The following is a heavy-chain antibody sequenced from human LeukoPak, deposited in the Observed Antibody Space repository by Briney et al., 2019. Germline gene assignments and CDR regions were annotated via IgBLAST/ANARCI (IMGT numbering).Heavy chain of an antibody. CDR3: AKEHSSSWYLIGWFDP. Sequence: GRSLRLSCAASGFTFDGYAMHWVRQAPGKGLEWVSGISWNRGSIGYADSVKGRFTISRDNAKNSLYLQMNSLRAEDTALYYCAKEHSSSWYLIGWFDPWGQGTLVTVSS. J-gene: IGHJ5*02. CDR1: GFTFDGYA. V-gene: IGHV3-9*01. D-gene: IGHD6-13*01. CDR2: ISWNRGSI.